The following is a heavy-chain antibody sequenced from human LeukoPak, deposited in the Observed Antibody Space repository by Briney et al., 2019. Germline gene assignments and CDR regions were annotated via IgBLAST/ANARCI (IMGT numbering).Heavy chain of an antibody. CDR2: ISYDGSNK. D-gene: IGHD1-26*01. V-gene: IGHV3-30*04. J-gene: IGHJ3*02. CDR1: GFTFSSYA. Sequence: PGGSLRLSCAASGFTFSSYAMHWVRQAPGKGLEWVAVISYDGSNKYYADSVKGRFTISRDNSKNTLYLQMNSLRAEDTAVYYCARDFRPSPTEGATHAFDIWGQGTIVTVSS. CDR3: ARDFRPSPTEGATHAFDI.